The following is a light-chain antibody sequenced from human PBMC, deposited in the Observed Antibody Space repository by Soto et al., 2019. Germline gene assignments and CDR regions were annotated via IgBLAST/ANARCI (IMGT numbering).Light chain of an antibody. J-gene: IGKJ1*01. CDR1: QTLNNY. CDR3: QQAYSFPWT. V-gene: IGKV1-39*01. Sequence: DVQLTQSPPSLSASVGDRVTITCRASQTLNNYLNWYQHKPGKAPKFLIFASSSLQSGVPSRFSGSASGTNFTLTIDNLQPEDYATYICQQAYSFPWTFGQGTKVDIK. CDR2: ASS.